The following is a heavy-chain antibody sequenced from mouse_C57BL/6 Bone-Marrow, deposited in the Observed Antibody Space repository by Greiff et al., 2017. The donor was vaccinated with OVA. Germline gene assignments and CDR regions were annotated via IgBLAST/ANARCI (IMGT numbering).Heavy chain of an antibody. V-gene: IGHV1-74*01. CDR1: GYTFTSYW. J-gene: IGHJ2*01. CDR3: AIGGNSSGYPFDY. D-gene: IGHD3-2*02. CDR2: IHPSDSDT. Sequence: QVHVKQPGAELVKPGASVKVSCKASGYTFTSYWMHWVKQRPGQGLEWIGRIHPSDSDTNYNQKFKGKATLTVDKSSSTAYMQLSSLTSEDSAVYYCAIGGNSSGYPFDYWGQGTTLTVSS.